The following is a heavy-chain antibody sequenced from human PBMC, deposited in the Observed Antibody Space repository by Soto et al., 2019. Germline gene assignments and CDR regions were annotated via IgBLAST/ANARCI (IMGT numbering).Heavy chain of an antibody. Sequence: QVPRVQSGAEVKKPGSSVKFSCKASGGTFSSYSINWVRQAPGQGLEWMGEIITIFGTANYAQKFQGRVTITADESTSTAYIELRSLRSEDTAVYYCSRDGGRHSGGIDYWGQGTLVTVSS. CDR1: GGTFSSYS. J-gene: IGHJ4*02. CDR3: SRDGGRHSGGIDY. CDR2: IITIFGTA. V-gene: IGHV1-69*01. D-gene: IGHD1-26*01.